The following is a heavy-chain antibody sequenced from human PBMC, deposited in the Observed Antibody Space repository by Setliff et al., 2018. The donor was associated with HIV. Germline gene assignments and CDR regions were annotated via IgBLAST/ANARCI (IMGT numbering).Heavy chain of an antibody. CDR3: ARDPNYMDV. CDR2: IYTSGST. CDR1: GGSISRYY. V-gene: IGHV4-4*07. Sequence: SETLSLTCTVSGGSISRYYWSWIRQSAGKGLEWIGHIYTSGSTKYNPSLKSRVTVSVDTSKNQLSLNLTSVTAADTAIYYCARDPNYMDVWGQGTTVTVSS. J-gene: IGHJ6*02.